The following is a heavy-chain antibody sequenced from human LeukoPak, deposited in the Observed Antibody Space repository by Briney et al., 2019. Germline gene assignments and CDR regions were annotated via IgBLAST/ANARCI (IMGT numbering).Heavy chain of an antibody. J-gene: IGHJ4*02. V-gene: IGHV3-23*01. CDR2: ISGRGDFT. CDR1: GFTFYKSA. Sequence: GGSLRLSCAASGFTFYKSAMTWVRQAPGRGLEWLSAISGRGDFTYYADSVKGRFTISRDNSKNMLYLQMTSLRADDTAVYYCARREAEESGPIDYWGQGTLVTVSS. CDR3: ARREAEESGPIDY. D-gene: IGHD3-3*01.